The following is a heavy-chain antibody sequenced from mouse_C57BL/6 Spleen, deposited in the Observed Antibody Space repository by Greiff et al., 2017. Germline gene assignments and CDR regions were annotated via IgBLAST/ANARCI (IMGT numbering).Heavy chain of an antibody. V-gene: IGHV1-55*01. CDR3: ARTEYYGSSSDV. Sequence: QVQLQQPGAELVKPGASVKLSCKASGYTFTSYWISWVKQRPGQGLEWIGDIYPGSGSTNYNEKFKSKATLTVDTSSSTAYMQLSSLTSEDSAVYYCARTEYYGSSSDVWGTGTTVTVSS. D-gene: IGHD1-1*01. J-gene: IGHJ1*03. CDR2: IYPGSGST. CDR1: GYTFTSYW.